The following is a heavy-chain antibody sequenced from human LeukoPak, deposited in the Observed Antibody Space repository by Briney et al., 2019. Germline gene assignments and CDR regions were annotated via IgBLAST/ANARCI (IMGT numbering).Heavy chain of an antibody. CDR2: ISAYNGNT. D-gene: IGHD3-3*01. CDR1: GYTFTSYG. V-gene: IGHV1-18*01. Sequence: ASVKVSCKASGYTFTSYGISWVRQAPGQGLEWMGWISAYNGNTNYAQKLQGRVTMTTDTSTSTAYMELRSLRSDDTAVYYCARDRDYDFWSGYYFVHYYGMDVWGQGTTVTVSS. J-gene: IGHJ6*02. CDR3: ARDRDYDFWSGYYFVHYYGMDV.